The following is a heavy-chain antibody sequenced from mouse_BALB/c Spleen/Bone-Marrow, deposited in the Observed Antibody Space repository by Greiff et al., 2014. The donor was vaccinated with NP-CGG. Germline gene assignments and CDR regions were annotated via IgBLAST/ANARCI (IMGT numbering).Heavy chain of an antibody. V-gene: IGHV1-80*01. J-gene: IGHJ4*01. CDR3: ARWYRDPHFAMDY. Sequence: QVQLKQSGAELVRPGSSVKISCKASGYAFSSYWMNRVKQRPGQGLEWIGQIYPGDGDTNYNGNFKDKATLTVDRSSSTAFMQLSSLTSEDSAVYFCARWYRDPHFAMDYWGPGTSVTVSS. CDR2: IYPGDGDT. D-gene: IGHD2-14*01. CDR1: GYAFSSYW.